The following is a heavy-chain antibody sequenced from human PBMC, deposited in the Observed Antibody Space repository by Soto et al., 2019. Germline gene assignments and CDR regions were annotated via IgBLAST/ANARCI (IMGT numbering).Heavy chain of an antibody. J-gene: IGHJ6*02. V-gene: IGHV4-4*07. CDR2: IDTSGTT. Sequence: QVQVQESGPGLVKPSETLSLTCTVSGGSISSYYVSWIRQSAGKGLEWIGRIDTSGTTNYNPSRKSRVTMSVDASKSQFSLNLSSVTAADTAVYYCARGPRGYFYYHGMDVWGQGTTVTVSS. CDR3: ARGPRGYFYYHGMDV. CDR1: GGSISSYY.